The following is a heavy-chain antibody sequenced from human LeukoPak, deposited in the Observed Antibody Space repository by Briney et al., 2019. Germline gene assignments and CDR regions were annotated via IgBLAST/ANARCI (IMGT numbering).Heavy chain of an antibody. J-gene: IGHJ3*02. CDR1: GGSISSYY. CDR2: THYSGST. Sequence: SETLSLTCTVSGGSISSYYWSWLRQPPGKGLEYIGYTHYSGSTNYNPPPKSRVTISLDTSGNQFSLKLSSVTAADTAVYYCASGYCGGACQLGGVDMWGQGTMVTVSS. D-gene: IGHD2-21*02. V-gene: IGHV4-59*01. CDR3: ASGYCGGACQLGGVDM.